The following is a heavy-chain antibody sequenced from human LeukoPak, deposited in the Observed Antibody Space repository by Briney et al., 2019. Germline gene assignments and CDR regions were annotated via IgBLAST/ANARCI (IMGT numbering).Heavy chain of an antibody. CDR2: ITWNSGRI. Sequence: GGSLRLSCTASGSSFDDHAMHWVRQAPGKGLEWVSSITWNSGRIGYADSVKGRFTISRDNAKNSLYLQMNSLRLEDTAWYYCAKVLLPRGITPLDSWGQGTLVTVSS. CDR1: GSSFDDHA. V-gene: IGHV3-9*01. J-gene: IGHJ4*02. CDR3: AKVLLPRGITPLDS.